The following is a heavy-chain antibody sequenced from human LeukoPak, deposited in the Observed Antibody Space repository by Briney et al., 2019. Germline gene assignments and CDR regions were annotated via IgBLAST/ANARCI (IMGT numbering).Heavy chain of an antibody. V-gene: IGHV5-51*01. J-gene: IGHJ4*02. CDR3: ARHYYGGDSGHMGY. D-gene: IGHD4-23*01. Sequence: GESLKISCTGSGYSFTTYWIASVRQMPGQRLECMGNIYPGDSDTRYSPAFQGQVTISADKSISTAYLQWSSLKASDTAMYYCARHYYGGDSGHMGYWGQGTLVTVSS. CDR2: IYPGDSDT. CDR1: GYSFTTYW.